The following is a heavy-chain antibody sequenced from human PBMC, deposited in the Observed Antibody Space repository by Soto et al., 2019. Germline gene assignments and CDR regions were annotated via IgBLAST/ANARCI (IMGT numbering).Heavy chain of an antibody. V-gene: IGHV1-2*02. D-gene: IGHD2-2*01. CDR3: AREEVPAAYYYYGMDV. CDR1: GYTFTGYY. J-gene: IGHJ6*02. Sequence: GASVKVSCKASGYTFTGYYMHWVRQAPGQGLEWVGWINPNSGGTNYAQKFQGRVTMTRDTSISTAYMELSRLRSDDTAVYYCAREEVPAAYYYYGMDVWGQGTTVTVSS. CDR2: INPNSGGT.